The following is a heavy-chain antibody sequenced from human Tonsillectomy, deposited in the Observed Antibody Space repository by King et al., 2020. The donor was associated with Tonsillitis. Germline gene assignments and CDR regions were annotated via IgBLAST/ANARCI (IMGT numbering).Heavy chain of an antibody. Sequence: VQLVESGGGLVKPGGSLRLSCAASGFMFSDFYMSWIRQAPGKGLEWVSYISSRDATTYYADSVNGRFTISRDNAKNSLYLQMNSLRAEDTAVYYCARDTYYSDNTYDYWGQGTLVTVSS. D-gene: IGHD3-22*01. CDR3: ARDTYYSDNTYDY. J-gene: IGHJ4*02. CDR1: GFMFSDFY. CDR2: ISSRDATT. V-gene: IGHV3-11*01.